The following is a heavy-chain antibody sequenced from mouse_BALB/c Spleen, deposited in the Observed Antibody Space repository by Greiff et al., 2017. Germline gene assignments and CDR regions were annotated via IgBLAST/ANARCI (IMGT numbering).Heavy chain of an antibody. CDR3: ARGKFNLLFFDY. D-gene: IGHD2-1*01. V-gene: IGHV1-7*01. Sequence: QVQLQQSGAELAKPGASVKMSCKASGYTFTSYWMHWVKQRPGQGLEWIGYINPSTGYTEYNQKFKDKATLTADKSSSTAYMQLSSLTSEDSAVYYCARGKFNLLFFDYWGQGTTLTVSS. CDR2: INPSTGYT. J-gene: IGHJ2*01. CDR1: GYTFTSYW.